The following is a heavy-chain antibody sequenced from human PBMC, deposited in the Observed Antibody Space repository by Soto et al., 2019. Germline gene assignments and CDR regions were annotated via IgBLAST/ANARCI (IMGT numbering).Heavy chain of an antibody. CDR2: IYPGDSDT. CDR1: GYSFTSYW. Sequence: KVSCKGSGYSFTSYWIGWVRQMPGKGLEWMGIIYPGDSDTRYSPSFQGQVTISADKSISTAYLQWSSLKASDTAMYYCARAPSPIGYYMDVRGKGTTVTVSS. CDR3: ARAPSPIGYYMDV. V-gene: IGHV5-51*01. D-gene: IGHD2-21*01. J-gene: IGHJ6*03.